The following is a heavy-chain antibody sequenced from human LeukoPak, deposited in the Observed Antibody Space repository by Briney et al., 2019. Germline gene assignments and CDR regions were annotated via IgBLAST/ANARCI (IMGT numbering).Heavy chain of an antibody. D-gene: IGHD3-10*01. V-gene: IGHV3-74*03. J-gene: IGHJ4*02. Sequence: GGSLRLSCAASGFTFSNYWVHWVRQAPGKGLVWVSRINRDGRTTKYADSVKGRFTGSRDNAKNTLNLQMNSLRAEDTAVYYCARDKKSGESSEIDYWGQGTLVTVSS. CDR2: INRDGRTT. CDR1: GFTFSNYW. CDR3: ARDKKSGESSEIDY.